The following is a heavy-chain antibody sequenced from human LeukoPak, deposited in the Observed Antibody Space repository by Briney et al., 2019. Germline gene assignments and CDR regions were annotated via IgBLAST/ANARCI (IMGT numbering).Heavy chain of an antibody. CDR1: GDSISNYY. CDR3: ARSIVPTSFDY. D-gene: IGHD5-12*01. J-gene: IGHJ4*02. Sequence: SETLSLTCTVSGDSISNYYWSWIRQPPGKGLEWIGYIYYSGSTTYNPSLKSRVPISVDTSKNQFSLKLTSVTAADTAVYYCARSIVPTSFDYWGQGTLVTVSS. CDR2: IYYSGST. V-gene: IGHV4-59*01.